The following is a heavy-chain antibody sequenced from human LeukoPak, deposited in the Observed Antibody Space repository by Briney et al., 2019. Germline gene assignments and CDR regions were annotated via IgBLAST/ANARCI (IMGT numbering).Heavy chain of an antibody. CDR2: ISSSAGTI. J-gene: IGHJ4*02. CDR1: GFTFSSSE. CDR3: ATGGKSGYDWQGPWAY. Sequence: GGSLRLSCAASGFTFSSSEMNWVRQAPGKGLEWVSYISSSAGTIYSADSVKGRFTISRDNARSSLFLQMNSLRAEDRAVYFCATGGKSGYDWQGPWAYWRQGSLVTVSS. D-gene: IGHD5-12*01. V-gene: IGHV3-48*03.